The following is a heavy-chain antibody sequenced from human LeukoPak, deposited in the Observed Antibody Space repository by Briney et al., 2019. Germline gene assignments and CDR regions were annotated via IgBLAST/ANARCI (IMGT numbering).Heavy chain of an antibody. CDR3: ARGGSGYDPLGFDY. J-gene: IGHJ4*02. V-gene: IGHV4-39*01. D-gene: IGHD5-12*01. CDR2: IYYSGST. Sequence: TSETLSLTCTVSGGSISSSSYYWGWIRQPPGEGLEWIGSIYYSGSTYYNPSLKSRVTISVDTSKNQFSLKLSSVTAADTAVYYCARGGSGYDPLGFDYWGQGTLVTVSS. CDR1: GGSISSSSYY.